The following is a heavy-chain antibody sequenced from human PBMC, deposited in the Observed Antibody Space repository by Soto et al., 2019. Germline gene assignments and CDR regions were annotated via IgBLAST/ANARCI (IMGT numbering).Heavy chain of an antibody. D-gene: IGHD3-16*01. J-gene: IGHJ3*01. CDR3: APAFGGTSWPNDAFDV. V-gene: IGHV2-5*02. CDR1: GFSFSADGVG. Sequence: HITLKESGPTLVKPTQTLTLTCIFSGFSFSADGVGVGWIRQPPGKTLEWLALIYWDDDTRYRPSLKSRLTIPKASSKTQVVLTMPNMDPLAPATYSCAPAFGGTSWPNDAFDVWAKGQWSPSLQ. CDR2: IYWDDDT.